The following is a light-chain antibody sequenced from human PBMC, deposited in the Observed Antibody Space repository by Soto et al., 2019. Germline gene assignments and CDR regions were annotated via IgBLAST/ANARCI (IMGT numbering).Light chain of an antibody. V-gene: IGKV3-15*01. CDR2: GAS. CDR3: QQYNNWPPYT. CDR1: QSVSSN. J-gene: IGKJ2*01. Sequence: EIVMTQSPATLSVSPGERVTLSCRASQSVSSNLAWYQQKPGQDPRLLIYGASTRATGIPARFSGSGSGTEFILTISSMQSEDFAVYYCQQYNNWPPYTFGQGTKLELK.